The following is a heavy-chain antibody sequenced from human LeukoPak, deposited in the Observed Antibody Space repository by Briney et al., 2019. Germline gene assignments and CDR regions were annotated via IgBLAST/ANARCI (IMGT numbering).Heavy chain of an antibody. CDR1: GGSFSGYY. J-gene: IGHJ4*02. D-gene: IGHD1-26*01. CDR3: ARHRARSGSNTAYDY. Sequence: SETLSLTCAVYGGSFSGYYWSWIRQPPGKGLEWIGEINHSGSTNYNPSLKSRVTISVDTSKRQFSLRLSSVTAADTAVYHCARHRARSGSNTAYDYWGQGTLVTVSS. V-gene: IGHV4-34*01. CDR2: INHSGST.